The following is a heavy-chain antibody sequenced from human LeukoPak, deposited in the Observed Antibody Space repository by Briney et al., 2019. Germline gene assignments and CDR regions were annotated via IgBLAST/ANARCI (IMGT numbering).Heavy chain of an antibody. D-gene: IGHD3-16*02. Sequence: PGGSLRLSCAASGFTVNRTYMSWVRQAPGRGLEWVSVIYSGGATYYSDSVKGRFTISRDNSKNTLYLQMNSLRAEDTAVYYCGYTNNFYHRGQGTLVVVSS. V-gene: IGHV3-66*01. CDR1: GFTVNRTY. J-gene: IGHJ4*02. CDR2: IYSGGAT. CDR3: GYTNNFYH.